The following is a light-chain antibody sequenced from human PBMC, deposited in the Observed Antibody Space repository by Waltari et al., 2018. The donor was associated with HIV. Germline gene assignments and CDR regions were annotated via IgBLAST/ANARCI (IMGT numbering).Light chain of an antibody. CDR1: QAISNT. CDR3: QNYNSAPPT. V-gene: IGKV1-27*01. J-gene: IGKJ5*01. CDR2: GAS. Sequence: DIQMTQPPSSLSASVGDRVTITCRASQAISNTLAWYQQKPGKVPKLLIYGASTLQSGVPSRFSGSGSGTDFTLTISSLQPDDVATYYCQNYNSAPPTFGQGTRLDIK.